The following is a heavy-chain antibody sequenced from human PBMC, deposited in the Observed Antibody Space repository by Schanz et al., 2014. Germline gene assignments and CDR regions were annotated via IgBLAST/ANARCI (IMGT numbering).Heavy chain of an antibody. J-gene: IGHJ5*02. CDR2: VSYDGSS. Sequence: QVQLPESGPGLVKPSETLSLRCTISGDSISGYYWTWIRQAPGKGLEWIGYVSYDGSSSLNPSLKSRVTISGDTSKNQFALNLRSMTSADTAIYYCARALRGWFDPWGQGTLVIFSS. CDR1: GDSISGYY. V-gene: IGHV4-59*12. CDR3: ARALRGWFDP.